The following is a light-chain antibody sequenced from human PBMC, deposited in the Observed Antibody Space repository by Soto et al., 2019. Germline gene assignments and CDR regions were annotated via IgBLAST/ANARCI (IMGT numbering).Light chain of an antibody. V-gene: IGKV1-33*01. CDR2: DAS. CDR3: QQYDNLPLFT. Sequence: DIQMTQSPSSLSASVGDRVTITCQASQDISNYLNWYQQKPWKAPKLLIYDASNLETGVPSRFSGSGSGTDFTFTISSLQPEHIATYYCQQYDNLPLFTFGPGTKVDI. J-gene: IGKJ3*01. CDR1: QDISNY.